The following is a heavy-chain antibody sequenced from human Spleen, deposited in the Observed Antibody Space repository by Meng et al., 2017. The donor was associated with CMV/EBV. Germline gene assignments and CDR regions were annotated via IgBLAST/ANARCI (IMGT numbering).Heavy chain of an antibody. CDR3: ARALDRWNYPDY. Sequence: SETLSLTCTVSGGSISSSSYYWGWIRQPPGKGLEWIGSIYYSGSTYYNPSLKSRVTISVDTSKNQFCLKLSSVTAADTAVYYCARALDRWNYPDYWGQGMPVTVSS. V-gene: IGHV4-39*01. CDR2: IYYSGST. J-gene: IGHJ4*02. D-gene: IGHD1-7*01. CDR1: GGSISSSSYY.